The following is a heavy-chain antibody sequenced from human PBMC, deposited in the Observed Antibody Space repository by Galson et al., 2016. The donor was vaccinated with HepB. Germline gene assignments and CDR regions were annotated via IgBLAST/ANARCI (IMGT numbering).Heavy chain of an antibody. D-gene: IGHD4-17*01. J-gene: IGHJ4*02. CDR2: ISDYTVNK. Sequence: SVKVSCKASSYTFSNYGLNWVRQAPGQGLEWMGWISDYTVNKMYAQKFRDRLTMTIDTSNSTAYMELRSLRSDDTAVYYCARDDGDYDVDFGHWGQGTLVPVSS. V-gene: IGHV1-18*01. CDR1: SYTFSNYG. CDR3: ARDDGDYDVDFGH.